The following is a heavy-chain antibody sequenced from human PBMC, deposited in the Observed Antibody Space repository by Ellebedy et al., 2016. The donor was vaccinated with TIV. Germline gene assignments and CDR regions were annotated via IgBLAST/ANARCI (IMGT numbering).Heavy chain of an antibody. CDR2: IYYNENT. J-gene: IGHJ4*02. Sequence: MPSETLSLTCTVSGASISSYYWSWIRQPPGKELAWFGYIYYNENTNYNPSLKSRVTISVETSKNQFSLKLRSVTAADTAMYYCAKNSYASGQWGQGTLVTVSS. D-gene: IGHD3-16*01. CDR1: GASISSYY. CDR3: AKNSYASGQ. V-gene: IGHV4-59*01.